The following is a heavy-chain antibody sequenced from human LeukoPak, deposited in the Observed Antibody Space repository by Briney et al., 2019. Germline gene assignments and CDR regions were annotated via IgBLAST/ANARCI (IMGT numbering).Heavy chain of an antibody. V-gene: IGHV4-59*08. CDR3: ASPRGYSTHDAFDI. J-gene: IGHJ3*02. D-gene: IGHD5-12*01. CDR2: IYYSGST. CDR1: GGSISSYY. Sequence: PSETLSLTCTVSGGSISSYYWSWIRQPPGKGLEWIGYIYYSGSTNYNPSLKSRVTISVDTSKNQFSLKLSSVTAADTAVYYCASPRGYSTHDAFDIWGQGTMVTVSS.